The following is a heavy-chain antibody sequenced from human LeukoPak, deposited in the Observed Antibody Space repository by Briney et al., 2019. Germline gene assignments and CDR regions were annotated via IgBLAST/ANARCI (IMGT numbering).Heavy chain of an antibody. CDR2: ISGSGGST. V-gene: IGHV3-23*01. Sequence: GGSLRLSCAASGFTFSSYAMSWVRQAPGKGLEWVSAISGSGGSTYYADSVKGRFTISRDNSKNTLYLQMNSLRAEDTAVFYCAGAVSSYYYGMDVWGQGTTVTVSS. CDR1: GFTFSSYA. D-gene: IGHD1-26*01. CDR3: AGAVSSYYYGMDV. J-gene: IGHJ6*02.